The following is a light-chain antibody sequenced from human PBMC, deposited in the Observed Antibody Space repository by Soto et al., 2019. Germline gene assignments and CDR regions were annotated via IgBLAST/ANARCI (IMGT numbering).Light chain of an antibody. Sequence: EVVLTQSPATLSLSPRQRATLSCRASQNIRSDLAWYQQKPGQAPRLLIYDASNRATGIPDRFTGSGSGTDFTLTISRLEPEDFAIYYCQQRNTWITFGQGTRREIK. CDR1: QNIRSD. CDR2: DAS. V-gene: IGKV3-11*01. J-gene: IGKJ5*01. CDR3: QQRNTWIT.